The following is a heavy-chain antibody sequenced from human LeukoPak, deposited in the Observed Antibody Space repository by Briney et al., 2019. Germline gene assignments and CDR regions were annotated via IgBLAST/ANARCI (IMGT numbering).Heavy chain of an antibody. J-gene: IGHJ6*02. V-gene: IGHV3-23*01. CDR1: GFTFSSYA. CDR2: ISGSGGST. D-gene: IGHD2-15*01. Sequence: GGSLRLSCAASGFTFSSYAMSWVRQAPGKGLEWVSVISGSGGSTYYADSVKGRFTISRDNSKNTLHLQMNSLRVEDTAGYYCAKSPVPYCSGGSCYGMDVWGQGTTVTVSS. CDR3: AKSPVPYCSGGSCYGMDV.